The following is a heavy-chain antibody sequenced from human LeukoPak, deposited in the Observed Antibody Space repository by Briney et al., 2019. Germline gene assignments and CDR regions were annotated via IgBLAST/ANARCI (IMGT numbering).Heavy chain of an antibody. CDR3: ARGLPNDDFWSGYITPMDV. CDR1: GYTFTGYY. CDR2: INPNSGGT. J-gene: IGHJ6*03. Sequence: ASVKVSCKASGYTFTGYYMHWVRPAPGQGLEWMGWINPNSGGTNYAQKFQGRVTMTRDTSISTAYMELSRLRSDDTAVYYCARGLPNDDFWSGYITPMDVWGKGTTVTVSS. D-gene: IGHD3-3*01. V-gene: IGHV1-2*02.